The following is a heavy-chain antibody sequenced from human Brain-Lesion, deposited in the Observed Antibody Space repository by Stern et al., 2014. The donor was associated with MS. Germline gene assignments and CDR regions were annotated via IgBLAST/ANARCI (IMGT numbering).Heavy chain of an antibody. CDR1: GFTFNSYW. D-gene: IGHD6-13*01. J-gene: IGHJ1*01. Sequence: EVQLVESGGGLVQPGGSLRLSCTASGFTFNSYWMSWVRQAPGKGLEWVANIKEDGSEKYYVESVKGRFTVSRDNAKTSMYLQMNSLRVDDTATYYCARIGYSSSWYSPVGFFQHWGQGPLVTVPS. CDR2: IKEDGSEK. V-gene: IGHV3-7*01. CDR3: ARIGYSSSWYSPVGFFQH.